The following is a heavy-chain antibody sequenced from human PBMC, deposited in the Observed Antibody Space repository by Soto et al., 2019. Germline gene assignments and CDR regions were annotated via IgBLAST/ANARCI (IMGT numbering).Heavy chain of an antibody. J-gene: IGHJ4*02. Sequence: SGPTLVNPTQTLTLTCTFSGFSLSTGGVGVGWIRQPPGKALEWLALIYWDDDKRYSPSLRSRLTVTKDTSKNQVVLTMTNMDPVSAAADYSAHYYCGRDRPRRYRTSWYSCIDDWGQGTMVTVSS. CDR2: IYWDDDK. V-gene: IGHV2-5*02. CDR1: GFSLSTGGVG. CDR3: AHYYCGRDRPRRYRTSWYSCIDD. D-gene: IGHD6-13*01.